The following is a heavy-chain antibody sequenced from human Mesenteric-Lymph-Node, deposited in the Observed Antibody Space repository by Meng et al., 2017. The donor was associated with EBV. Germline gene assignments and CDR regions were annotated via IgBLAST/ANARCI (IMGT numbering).Heavy chain of an antibody. D-gene: IGHD4-17*01. V-gene: IGHV4-34*01. Sequence: QVQLPQWGAGLLKPSETRSLTCAVYGGSFSGYYWSWIRQPPGKGLEWIGEINHSGSTNYNPSLKSRVTISVDTSKNQFSLKLSSVTAADTAVYYCARGVYYGDYAFGYWGQGTLVTVSS. CDR3: ARGVYYGDYAFGY. J-gene: IGHJ4*02. CDR1: GGSFSGYY. CDR2: INHSGST.